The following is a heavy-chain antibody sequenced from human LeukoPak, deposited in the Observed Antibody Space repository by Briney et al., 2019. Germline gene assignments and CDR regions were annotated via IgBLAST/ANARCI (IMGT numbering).Heavy chain of an antibody. CDR1: GYTFTGYY. J-gene: IGHJ4*02. Sequence: ASVKVSCKASGYTFTGYYIHWVRQAPGQGLEWMGWISTDNGNTDYAQNLQGRVTMTTDTSTSTAYMEVRSLRSDDTAVYYCARAYSYGYGPLDYWGQGTLVTVSS. D-gene: IGHD5-18*01. CDR2: ISTDNGNT. CDR3: ARAYSYGYGPLDY. V-gene: IGHV1-18*04.